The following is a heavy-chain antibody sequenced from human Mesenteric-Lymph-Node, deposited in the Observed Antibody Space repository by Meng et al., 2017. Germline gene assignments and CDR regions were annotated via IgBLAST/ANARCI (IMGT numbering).Heavy chain of an antibody. CDR3: ARVAVGISSFDY. Sequence: HVQRRHAGPGLVTHIKTPSPPSAHAGDSVSVNRAAWNWIRQSPSRGLEWLGRTYYRSKWYNGYAVSVKSRISINPDTSKNQFSLQLNSVTPEDTAVYYCARVAVGISSFDYWGQGTLVTVSS. J-gene: IGHJ4*02. CDR1: GDSVSVNRAA. D-gene: IGHD1-26*01. CDR2: TYYRSKWYN. V-gene: IGHV6-1*01.